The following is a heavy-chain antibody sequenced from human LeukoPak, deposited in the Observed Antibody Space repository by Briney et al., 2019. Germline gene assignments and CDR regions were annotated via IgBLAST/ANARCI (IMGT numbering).Heavy chain of an antibody. J-gene: IGHJ4*02. CDR2: IRYDGSNK. D-gene: IGHD3-22*01. CDR1: GFTFSSYG. V-gene: IGHV3-30*02. CDR3: AKGGYYDSSGYWRFDY. Sequence: PGGSLRLSCAASGFTFSSYGMHWVRQAPGKGLEWVAFIRYDGSNKYYADSVKGRFTMSRDNSKNTLYLQMNSLRAEDTAVYYCAKGGYYDSSGYWRFDYWGQGTLVTVSS.